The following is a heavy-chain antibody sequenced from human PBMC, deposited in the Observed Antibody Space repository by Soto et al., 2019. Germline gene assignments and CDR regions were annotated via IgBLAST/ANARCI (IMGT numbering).Heavy chain of an antibody. CDR1: GYTFTSYA. J-gene: IGHJ3*02. Sequence: ASVKVSCKASGYTFTSYAMHWLRQAPGQRREWMGWINAGNGNTKYSQKFQGRVTITRDTYASTADMELSSLSAKGTAVYYLARVDSRSWYEERAFDIWGQGTLVTVSS. CDR2: INAGNGNT. CDR3: ARVDSRSWYEERAFDI. D-gene: IGHD6-13*01. V-gene: IGHV1-3*01.